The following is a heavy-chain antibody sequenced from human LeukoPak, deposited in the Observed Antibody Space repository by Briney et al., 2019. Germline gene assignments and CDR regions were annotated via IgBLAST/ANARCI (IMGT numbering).Heavy chain of an antibody. V-gene: IGHV4-34*01. D-gene: IGHD2-2*02. CDR3: ARVHCSSTSCYTGWYFDL. J-gene: IGHJ2*01. CDR2: INHSGST. CDR1: GGSFSGYY. Sequence: PSETLSLTCAVYGGSFSGYYWSWIRQPPGKGLEWIGEINHSGSTNYNPSLKSRVAISVDASKNQFSLKLSSVTAADTAVYYCARVHCSSTSCYTGWYFDLWGRGTLVTVSS.